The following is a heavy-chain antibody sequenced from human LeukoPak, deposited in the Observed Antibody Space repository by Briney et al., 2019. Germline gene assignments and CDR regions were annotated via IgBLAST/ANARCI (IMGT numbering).Heavy chain of an antibody. J-gene: IGHJ4*02. Sequence: GGSLRLSCAASGFAFSNAWMSWVRQAPGKGPEWVGRIKSKTDCGTTDDAEPVKGRFTISRDDSKNMLYLQMNSLKTEDTAVFYCTKYSRGGEFDYWGQGTLVTVSS. CDR2: IKSKTDCGTT. V-gene: IGHV3-15*01. CDR1: GFAFSNAW. D-gene: IGHD6-6*01. CDR3: TKYSRGGEFDY.